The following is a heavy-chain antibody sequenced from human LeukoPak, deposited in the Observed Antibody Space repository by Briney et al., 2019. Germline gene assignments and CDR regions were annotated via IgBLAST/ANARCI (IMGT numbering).Heavy chain of an antibody. D-gene: IGHD7-27*01. V-gene: IGHV1-2*02. Sequence: ASVKVSCKASGYTFTGYYMHWVRQAPGQGLEWMGWINPNSGGTNYAQKFQGRVTMTTDTSTSTAYMELRSLRSDDTAVYYCARGSGWGDYWGQGTLVTVPS. CDR3: ARGSGWGDY. CDR2: INPNSGGT. CDR1: GYTFTGYY. J-gene: IGHJ4*02.